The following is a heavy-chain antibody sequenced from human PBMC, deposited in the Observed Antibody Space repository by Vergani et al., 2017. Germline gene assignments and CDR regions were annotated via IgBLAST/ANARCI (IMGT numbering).Heavy chain of an antibody. Sequence: VQLVESGGGVVQPGGSLRLSCAASGFTFTNFAMTWVRQAPGEGLEWVSGISGSGGFTYYADSVKGRFTISRDNSKNTMFLQMNNLRAEDTAVYYCARESYCGGDCLEYFQHWGQGTLVTVSS. CDR2: ISGSGGFT. J-gene: IGHJ1*01. V-gene: IGHV3-23*04. D-gene: IGHD2-21*02. CDR3: ARESYCGGDCLEYFQH. CDR1: GFTFTNFA.